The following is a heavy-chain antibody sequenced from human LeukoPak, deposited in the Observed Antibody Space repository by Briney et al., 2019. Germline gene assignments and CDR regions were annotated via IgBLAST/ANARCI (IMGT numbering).Heavy chain of an antibody. CDR2: TYHSGST. Sequence: SETLSLTCAVSGYSISSGYYWGWIRQPPGKGLEWIGSTYHSGSTYYNPSLKSRVTISVDTSKNQFSLKLSSVTAADTAVYYCARDDPYYYGSGSHYGPAVSGGRWFDPWGQGTLVTVSS. D-gene: IGHD3-10*01. CDR3: ARDDPYYYGSGSHYGPAVSGGRWFDP. CDR1: GYSISSGYY. J-gene: IGHJ5*02. V-gene: IGHV4-38-2*02.